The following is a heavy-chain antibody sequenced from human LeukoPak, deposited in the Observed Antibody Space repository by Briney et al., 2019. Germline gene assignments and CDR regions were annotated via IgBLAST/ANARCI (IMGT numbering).Heavy chain of an antibody. CDR1: GGSISGAY. CDR3: ARHPAEGSYDWFDP. J-gene: IGHJ5*02. Sequence: SETLSLTCSVSGGSISGAYWSWIRQAPGKGLEWIGYIYYSGSTDYNPSLESRVTISIDTSKNHFSLNLTAITAADTAVYYCARHPAEGSYDWFDPWGQGTLVTVSS. CDR2: IYYSGST. V-gene: IGHV4-59*01. D-gene: IGHD1-26*01.